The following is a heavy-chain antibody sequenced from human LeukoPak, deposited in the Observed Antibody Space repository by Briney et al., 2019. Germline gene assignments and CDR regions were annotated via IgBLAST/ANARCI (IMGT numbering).Heavy chain of an antibody. V-gene: IGHV1-3*03. J-gene: IGHJ5*02. Sequence: ASVKVSCKASGYTFTSYAMHWVRQAPGQRLEWMGWINAGNGNTKYSQEFQGRVTITRDTSASTAYMELSSLRSEDMAVYYCARDRCSGGSCFSWFDPWGQGTLVTVSS. CDR1: GYTFTSYA. CDR3: ARDRCSGGSCFSWFDP. CDR2: INAGNGNT. D-gene: IGHD2-15*01.